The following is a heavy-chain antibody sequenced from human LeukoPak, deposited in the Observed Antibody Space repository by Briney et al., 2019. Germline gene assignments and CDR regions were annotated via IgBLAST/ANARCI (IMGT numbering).Heavy chain of an antibody. CDR3: ARGYSSSWYYFDY. Sequence: AASVKVSCKASGVTFSSYAISWVRQAPGQGLEWMGGIIPIFGTANYAQKFQGRVTITADESTSTAYMELSSLRSEDTAVYYCARGYSSSWYYFDYWGQGTLVTVSS. CDR2: IIPIFGTA. D-gene: IGHD6-13*01. CDR1: GVTFSSYA. J-gene: IGHJ4*02. V-gene: IGHV1-69*13.